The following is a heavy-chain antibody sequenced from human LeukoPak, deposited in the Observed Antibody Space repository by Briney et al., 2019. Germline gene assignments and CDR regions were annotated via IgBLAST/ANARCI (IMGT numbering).Heavy chain of an antibody. CDR2: IYYSGST. V-gene: IGHV4-59*01. CDR3: ARGLSYYSSSWPQGGY. CDR1: GGSISSYY. J-gene: IGHJ4*02. Sequence: PSETLSLTCTVSGGSISSYYWTWIRQPPGKGLEWIGDIYYSGSTNYNPSLKSRVTISIDTSKNQFSLKLSSVTAADTAVYYCARGLSYYSSSWPQGGYWGQGTLVTVSS. D-gene: IGHD6-13*01.